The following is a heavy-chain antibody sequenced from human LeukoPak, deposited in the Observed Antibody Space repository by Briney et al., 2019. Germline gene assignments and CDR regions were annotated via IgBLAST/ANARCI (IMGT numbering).Heavy chain of an antibody. D-gene: IGHD6-13*01. CDR2: IYSGGST. V-gene: IGHV3-53*04. CDR1: GFTVSSNY. CDR3: ARVEIAANWFDP. Sequence: GGSLRLSCAASGFTVSSNYMSWVRQAPGKGLEWVSVIYSGGSTYYSASVKGRLTISRHNSKNTLYLQMNSLKAEDTAVYYCARVEIAANWFDPWGQGTLVTVSS. J-gene: IGHJ5*02.